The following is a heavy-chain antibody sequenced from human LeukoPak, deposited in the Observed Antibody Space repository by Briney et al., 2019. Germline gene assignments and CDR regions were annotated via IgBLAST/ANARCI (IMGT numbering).Heavy chain of an antibody. CDR3: AGRESGYYYGLNL. J-gene: IGHJ6*02. CDR2: ISSSGGST. CDR1: GFTFISYA. V-gene: IGHV3-23*01. Sequence: GWSLRLSCVASGFTFISYAMSWVRQAPWKGLEWVSSISSSGGSTYYADSVKGRFTISRDTSKNTLYLQMNSLRAEDTAIYYCAGRESGYYYGLNLWGLGTTVTVSS.